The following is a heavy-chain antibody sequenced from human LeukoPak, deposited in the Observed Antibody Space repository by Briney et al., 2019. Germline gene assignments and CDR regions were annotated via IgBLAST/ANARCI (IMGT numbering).Heavy chain of an antibody. J-gene: IGHJ3*02. CDR1: GFTFSSYE. D-gene: IGHD2-15*01. V-gene: IGHV3-48*03. Sequence: GGSLRLSCAASGFTFSSYEMNWVRQAPGKGLEWVSHISSSGSTIYYADSVKGRFTISRDNAKNSLYLQMNSLRAEDTAVYYCARNPLGYCSGGSCYGDAFDIWGQGTMVTVSS. CDR2: ISSSGSTI. CDR3: ARNPLGYCSGGSCYGDAFDI.